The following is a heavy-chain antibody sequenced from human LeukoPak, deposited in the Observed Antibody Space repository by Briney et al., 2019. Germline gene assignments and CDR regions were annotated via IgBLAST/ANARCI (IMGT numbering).Heavy chain of an antibody. J-gene: IGHJ4*02. CDR2: IYYSGST. D-gene: IGHD2-2*01. V-gene: IGHV4-39*01. Sequence: SETLSLTCTVSGGSISSSSYYWGWIRQPPGKGLEWIGSIYYSGSTYYNPSLKSRVTISVDTSKNQFSLKLSSVTAADTAVYYCARHQIGYCSSTSCYAEGPFDYWGQGTLITVSS. CDR1: GGSISSSSYY. CDR3: ARHQIGYCSSTSCYAEGPFDY.